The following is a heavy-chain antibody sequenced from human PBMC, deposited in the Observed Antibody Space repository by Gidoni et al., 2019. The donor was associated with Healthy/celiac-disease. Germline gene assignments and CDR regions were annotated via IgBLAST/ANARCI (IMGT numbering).Heavy chain of an antibody. J-gene: IGHJ4*02. D-gene: IGHD3-22*01. Sequence: QVLLVESGGVVVQPWGSLRLSCAASGFTFGSYGMHWVRPAPGKGLEWGAFIRYDGSNKYYADSVKGRFTISRENSKNTLYLQMNSLRAEDTAVYYCAKAPKRGYYDSSGPVDYWGQGTLVTVSS. CDR2: IRYDGSNK. CDR1: GFTFGSYG. CDR3: AKAPKRGYYDSSGPVDY. V-gene: IGHV3-30*02.